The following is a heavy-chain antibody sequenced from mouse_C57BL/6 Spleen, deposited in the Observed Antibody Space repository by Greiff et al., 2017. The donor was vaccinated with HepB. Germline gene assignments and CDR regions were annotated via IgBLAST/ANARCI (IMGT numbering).Heavy chain of an antibody. J-gene: IGHJ4*01. Sequence: VQLQQSGAELVKPGASVKLSCKASGYTFTSYWMHWVKQRPGQGLEWIGMIHPNSGSTNYNEKFKSKATLTVDKSSSTAYMQLSSLTSEDSAVYYCARGGVYRDYDAMDYWGQGTSVTVSS. V-gene: IGHV1-64*01. CDR3: ARGGVYRDYDAMDY. CDR2: IHPNSGST. D-gene: IGHD1-3*01. CDR1: GYTFTSYW.